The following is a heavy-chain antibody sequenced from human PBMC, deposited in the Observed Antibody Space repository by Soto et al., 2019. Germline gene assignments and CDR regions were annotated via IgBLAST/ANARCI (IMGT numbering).Heavy chain of an antibody. D-gene: IGHD1-26*01. V-gene: IGHV1-69*13. CDR2: IIPIFGTA. Sequence: ASVKVSCKASGGTFSSYAISWVRQAPGQGLEWMGGIIPIFGTANYAQKFQGRVAITADESTSTAYMELSSLRSEDTAVYYCARARGMVGAGYFDSWGRGTLVTVSS. J-gene: IGHJ4*02. CDR3: ARARGMVGAGYFDS. CDR1: GGTFSSYA.